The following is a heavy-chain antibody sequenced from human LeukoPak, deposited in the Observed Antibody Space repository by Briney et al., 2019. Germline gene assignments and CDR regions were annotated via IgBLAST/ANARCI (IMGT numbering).Heavy chain of an antibody. J-gene: IGHJ5*02. V-gene: IGHV4-38-2*02. D-gene: IGHD2-2*01. CDR1: GYSISSGYY. Sequence: PSETLSLTCTVSGYSISSGYYWGWIRQPPGKGLEWIGTIFHTGRTYYNPSLKSRVSLSVDTSKNQFSLKLSSVTAADTAVYYCARERGHCISTSCYNWFGPWGQGTLVTVSS. CDR2: IFHTGRT. CDR3: ARERGHCISTSCYNWFGP.